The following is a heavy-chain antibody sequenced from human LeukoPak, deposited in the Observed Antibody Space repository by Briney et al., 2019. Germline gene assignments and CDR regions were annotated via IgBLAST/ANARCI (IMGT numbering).Heavy chain of an antibody. Sequence: PGGSLRLSCAASGFTLSSYAMSWVRQAPGKGLEWVSAISDSGNTYHADSVKGRFTISRDNSKNTLYLQMNSLRAEDTAVYFCVSLGYSSSSVRYWGQGTLVTVSS. CDR3: VSLGYSSSSVRY. CDR2: ISDSGNT. V-gene: IGHV3-23*01. J-gene: IGHJ4*02. D-gene: IGHD6-6*01. CDR1: GFTLSSYA.